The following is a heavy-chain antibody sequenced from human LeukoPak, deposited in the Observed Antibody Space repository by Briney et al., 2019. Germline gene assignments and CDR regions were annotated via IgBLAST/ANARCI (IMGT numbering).Heavy chain of an antibody. J-gene: IGHJ4*02. V-gene: IGHV3-30*18. D-gene: IGHD3-22*01. Sequence: PGGSLRLSCAASGFTFSSYGMHWVRQAPGKGLEWVAVISYDGSNKYYADSVKGRFTISRDNSKNTLYLQMNSLRAEDTAVYYCAKDDSSGYSALDYWGQGTLVTVSS. CDR2: ISYDGSNK. CDR1: GFTFSSYG. CDR3: AKDDSSGYSALDY.